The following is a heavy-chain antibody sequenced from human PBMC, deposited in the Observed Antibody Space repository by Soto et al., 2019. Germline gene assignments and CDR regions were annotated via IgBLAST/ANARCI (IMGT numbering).Heavy chain of an antibody. J-gene: IGHJ4*02. CDR2: ISYDGRNK. CDR3: ASPRLSSDGTTPIDC. V-gene: IGHV3-30-3*01. CDR1: GFTFSSYA. D-gene: IGHD1-1*01. Sequence: QVQLVESGGGVVQPGRSLRLSCAASGFTFSSYAMHWVRQAPGKGLEWVAVISYDGRNKYYADSVKGRFTISRDSSKNTLYLQMNSLRAEDTAVYYCASPRLSSDGTTPIDCWGQGTLVPVSS.